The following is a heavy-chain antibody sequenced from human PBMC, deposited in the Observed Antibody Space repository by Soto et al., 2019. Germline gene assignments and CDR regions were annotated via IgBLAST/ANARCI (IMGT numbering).Heavy chain of an antibody. J-gene: IGHJ6*03. V-gene: IGHV3-20*01. D-gene: IGHD3-9*01. Sequence: GGSLRLSCAASGFTFDDYGMSWVRQAPGKGLEWVSGINWNGGSTGYADSVKGRFTISRDNAKNSLYLQMNSLRAEDTALYHCARVKYYDILTGYPPVSYYYYMDVWGKGTTVTVSS. CDR1: GFTFDDYG. CDR2: INWNGGST. CDR3: ARVKYYDILTGYPPVSYYYYMDV.